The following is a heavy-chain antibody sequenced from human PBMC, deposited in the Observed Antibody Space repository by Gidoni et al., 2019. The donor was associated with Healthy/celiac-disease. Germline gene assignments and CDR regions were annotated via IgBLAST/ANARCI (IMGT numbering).Heavy chain of an antibody. CDR3: ARHVGYCSSTSCYQYIDY. CDR1: GGSSSSSSYY. J-gene: IGHJ4*02. V-gene: IGHV4-39*01. D-gene: IGHD2-2*01. Sequence: QLQLQESGPGLVKPSETLSLTCTVSGGSSSSSSYYWGWIRQPPGKGLEWIGSIYYSGSTYYNPSLKSRVTISVDTSKNQFSLKLSSVTAADTAVYYCARHVGYCSSTSCYQYIDYWCQGTLVTVSS. CDR2: IYYSGST.